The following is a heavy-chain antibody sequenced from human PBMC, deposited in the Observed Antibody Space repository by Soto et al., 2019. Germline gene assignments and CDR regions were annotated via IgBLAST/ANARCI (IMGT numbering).Heavy chain of an antibody. Sequence: KTSETLSLTCAVYGGSFSGYYWSWIRQPPGKGLEWIGEINHSGSTNYNPSLKSRVTISVDTSKNQFSLKLSSVTAADTAVYYCARGDYRGVNYYYYYGMDVWGQGTTVTVSS. D-gene: IGHD4-4*01. J-gene: IGHJ6*02. CDR3: ARGDYRGVNYYYYYGMDV. V-gene: IGHV4-34*01. CDR2: INHSGST. CDR1: GGSFSGYY.